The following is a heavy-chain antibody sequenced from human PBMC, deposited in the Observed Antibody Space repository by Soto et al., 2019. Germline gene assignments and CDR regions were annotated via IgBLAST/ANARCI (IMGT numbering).Heavy chain of an antibody. CDR3: ARSLIFIREDAQVGGFSL. D-gene: IGHD6-19*01. CDR1: GFSLTTDGVG. Sequence: GSGPTLVNPTQTLTLTCTFSGFSLTTDGVGVGWVRQPPGEALEWLALIYWDDDERYSPSLKTRLTITKDTSKNQVVLIMTNMDLVDSAPFYFARSLIFIREDAQVGGFSLWGR. CDR2: IYWDDDE. V-gene: IGHV2-5*02. J-gene: IGHJ2*01.